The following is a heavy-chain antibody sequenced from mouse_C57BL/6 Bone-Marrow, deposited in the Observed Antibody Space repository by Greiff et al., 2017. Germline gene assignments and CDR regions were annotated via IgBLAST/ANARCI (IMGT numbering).Heavy chain of an antibody. CDR1: GFTFSDYG. CDR3: ARRTHYYAMDY. J-gene: IGHJ4*01. CDR2: ISSGSSTI. V-gene: IGHV5-17*01. Sequence: EVQVVESGGGLVKPGGSLKLSCAASGFTFSDYGMHWVRQAPEKGLEWVAYISSGSSTIYYADTVKGRFTISRDNAKNTLFLQMTSLRSEDTAMYYCARRTHYYAMDYWGQGTSVTVSS.